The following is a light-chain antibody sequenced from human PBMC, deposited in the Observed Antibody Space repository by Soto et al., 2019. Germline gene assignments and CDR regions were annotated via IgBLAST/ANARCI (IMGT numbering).Light chain of an antibody. CDR2: EVS. V-gene: IGLV2-14*01. CDR1: SSDVGGYDY. J-gene: IGLJ1*01. CDR3: NSYTSSSTRV. Sequence: QLVLTQPASVSGSPGQSITISCTGTSSDVGGYDYVSWYQQHPGKAPKLMIFEVSNRPSGVSNRFSGSKSGNTASLTISGLQAEDEADYYCNSYTSSSTRVFGTGTKLTVL.